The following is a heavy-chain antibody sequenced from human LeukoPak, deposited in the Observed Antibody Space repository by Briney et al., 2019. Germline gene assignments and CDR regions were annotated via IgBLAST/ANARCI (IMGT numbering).Heavy chain of an antibody. CDR2: IIPIFGTA. CDR1: GGTFSSYA. Sequence: GASVEVSCKASGGTFSSYAISWVRQAPGQGLEWMGGIIPIFGTANYAQKFRGRVTITADESTSTAYMELSSLRSEDTAVYYCARDHYYDSSGHENLDYWGQGTLVTVSS. CDR3: ARDHYYDSSGHENLDY. D-gene: IGHD3-22*01. J-gene: IGHJ4*02. V-gene: IGHV1-69*13.